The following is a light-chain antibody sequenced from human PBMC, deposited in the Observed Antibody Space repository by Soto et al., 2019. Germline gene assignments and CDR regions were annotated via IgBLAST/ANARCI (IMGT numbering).Light chain of an antibody. J-gene: IGLJ1*01. Sequence: QSALTQPASVSGSPGQSITISCTGTSSDIGAYNYVSWFQHHPGKAPKLIIHDVSNRPVGVSSRFSGSKSGKTASLTISGLQAEDEADYHCSSYTTTSQHVFGAGTKLTVL. CDR2: DVS. V-gene: IGLV2-14*01. CDR1: SSDIGAYNY. CDR3: SSYTTTSQHV.